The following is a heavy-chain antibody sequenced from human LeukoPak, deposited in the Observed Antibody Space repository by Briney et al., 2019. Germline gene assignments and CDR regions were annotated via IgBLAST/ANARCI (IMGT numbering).Heavy chain of an antibody. V-gene: IGHV4-34*01. J-gene: IGHJ4*02. CDR2: INHSGST. D-gene: IGHD5-18*01. Sequence: SETLSLTCAVYGGSFSGYYWSWIRQPPGKGLEWIGEINHSGSTNYNPSLKSRVTISVGTSKNQFSLKLSSVTAADTAVYYCASVGYSYGYWGQGTLVTVSS. CDR3: ASVGYSYGY. CDR1: GGSFSGYY.